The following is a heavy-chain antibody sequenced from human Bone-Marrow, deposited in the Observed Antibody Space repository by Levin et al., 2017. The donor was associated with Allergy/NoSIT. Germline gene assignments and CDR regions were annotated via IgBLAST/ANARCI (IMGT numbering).Heavy chain of an antibody. D-gene: IGHD3-3*01. J-gene: IGHJ5*02. CDR2: IYNTGGT. Sequence: NPSETLSLTCTVSGDSISSGGYYWSWIRQQPGRGLEWIAYIYNTGGTYYNPSLKSRVTMSVDTSSNQFSLNLKSVTAADTAVYYCARVEWSKWFDPWGPGTLVTVSS. CDR3: ARVEWSKWFDP. V-gene: IGHV4-31*03. CDR1: GDSISSGGYY.